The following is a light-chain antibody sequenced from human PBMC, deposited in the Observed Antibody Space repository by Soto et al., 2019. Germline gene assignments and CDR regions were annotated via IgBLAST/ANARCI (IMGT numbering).Light chain of an antibody. CDR2: DVS. J-gene: IGLJ3*02. CDR3: CSFAGSYTFWV. Sequence: QSALTHPRAVSGSPGQSVTISCTGTSSDVGDYNYVSWYQQYPGKAPKLVIYDVSKRPSGVPDRFSGSKSSNTTSLTISGLQADDEADYYCCSFAGSYTFWVFGGGTKLTVL. CDR1: SSDVGDYNY. V-gene: IGLV2-11*01.